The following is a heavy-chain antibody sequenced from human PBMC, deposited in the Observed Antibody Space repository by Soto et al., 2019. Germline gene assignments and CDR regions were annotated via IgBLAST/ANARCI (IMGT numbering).Heavy chain of an antibody. V-gene: IGHV3-30-3*01. J-gene: IGHJ6*02. CDR2: ISYDGSNK. D-gene: IGHD2-2*01. CDR1: GFTFSSYA. CDR3: ARDLGDIVVVPAAHSTGIDYYYYYYGMDV. Sequence: GGSLRLSCAASGFTFSSYAMHWVRQAPGKGLEWVAVISYDGSNKYYADSVKGRFTISRDNSKNTLYLQMNSLRAEDTAVYYCARDLGDIVVVPAAHSTGIDYYYYYYGMDVWGQGTTVTVSS.